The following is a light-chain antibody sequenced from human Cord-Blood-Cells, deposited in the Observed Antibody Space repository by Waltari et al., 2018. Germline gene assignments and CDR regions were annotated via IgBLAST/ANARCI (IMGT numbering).Light chain of an antibody. V-gene: IGLV2-14*01. CDR3: SSYTSSSTLVV. J-gene: IGLJ2*01. CDR1: SSDVGGYNY. CDR2: EVS. Sequence: QSALTQPASVSGSPGQPITIPCTGTSSDVGGYNYVSWYQQHPGKAPNLMIYEVSNRPSGVSNRFSGSKSGNTASLTISGLQAEDEADYYCSSYTSSSTLVVFGGGTKLTVL.